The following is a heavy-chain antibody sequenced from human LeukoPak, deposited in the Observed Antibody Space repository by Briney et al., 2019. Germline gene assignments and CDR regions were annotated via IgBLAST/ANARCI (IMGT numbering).Heavy chain of an antibody. J-gene: IGHJ6*02. CDR2: IYYSGST. Sequence: SETLSLTCTVSGGSISSGGYYWSWIRQHPGKGLEWIGYIYYSGSTYYNPSLKSRVTISVDTSKNQFSLKLSSVTAADTAVYYCARDYPLYYGMDVWGQGTTVTVSS. V-gene: IGHV4-31*03. CDR3: ARDYPLYYGMDV. CDR1: GGSISSGGYY.